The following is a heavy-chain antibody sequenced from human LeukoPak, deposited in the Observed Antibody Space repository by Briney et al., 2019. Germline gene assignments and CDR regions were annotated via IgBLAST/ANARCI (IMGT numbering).Heavy chain of an antibody. V-gene: IGHV1-46*01. CDR2: INPSGGST. CDR3: ARAPTRYFDWLWVSGAYFDY. CDR1: GYTFTCYY. J-gene: IGHJ4*02. Sequence: ASVKVSCKASGYTFTCYYLHWVRQAPGQGLEWMGIINPSGGSTSYAQKFQGRVTMTRDMSTSTVYMELSSLRSEDTAVYYCARAPTRYFDWLWVSGAYFDYWGQGTLVTVSS. D-gene: IGHD3-9*01.